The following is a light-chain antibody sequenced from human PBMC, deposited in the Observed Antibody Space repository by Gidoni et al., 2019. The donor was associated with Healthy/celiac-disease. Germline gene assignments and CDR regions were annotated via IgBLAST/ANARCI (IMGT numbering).Light chain of an antibody. CDR2: DAS. CDR3: QQRSNWPPLT. J-gene: IGKJ4*01. Sequence: EIVLTQSPATMSLSPGERATLSCRASQSVSSYLACYHQKPGQAPSLLIYDASNRATGIPARFSGSGSVTDFTLTISSLEPEDFAVYYCQQRSNWPPLTFGGGTKVEIK. V-gene: IGKV3-11*01. CDR1: QSVSSY.